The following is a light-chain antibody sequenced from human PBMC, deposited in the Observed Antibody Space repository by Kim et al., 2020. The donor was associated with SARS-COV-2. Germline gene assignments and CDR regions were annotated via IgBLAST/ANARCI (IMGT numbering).Light chain of an antibody. Sequence: DIQMTQSPSSVSASVGDRVTITCRASQGISRWLAWYQQKPGKAPKFVIYAASSRYSGVPSRFSGSGSGTDFTLTISSLQPEDFATYYCQQANSFPITFGQGTRLEIK. V-gene: IGKV1-12*01. CDR1: QGISRW. J-gene: IGKJ5*01. CDR3: QQANSFPIT. CDR2: AAS.